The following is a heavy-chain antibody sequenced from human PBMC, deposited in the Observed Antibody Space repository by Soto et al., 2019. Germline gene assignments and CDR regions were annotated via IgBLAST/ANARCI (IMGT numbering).Heavy chain of an antibody. CDR2: ISWNSGSI. Sequence: SCAASGFTFDEYSMHWVRQAPGKGLEWVSGISWNSGSIGYADSVKGRSTISRDNAKNSLYLQMNSLRAEDTAVYYCAKDRYYYDSSGYYDFGYWGQGTLVTVSS. V-gene: IGHV3-9*01. CDR3: AKDRYYYDSSGYYDFGY. J-gene: IGHJ4*02. CDR1: GFTFDEYS. D-gene: IGHD3-22*01.